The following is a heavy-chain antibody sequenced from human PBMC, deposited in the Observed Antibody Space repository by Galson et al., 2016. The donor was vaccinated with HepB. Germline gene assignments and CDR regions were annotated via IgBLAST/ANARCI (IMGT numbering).Heavy chain of an antibody. CDR3: ARRRAISTIDPISLYYLDY. Sequence: QSGAEVKKSGDSLRISCEGFGYSFSTYWIGWVRQRPGKGLEWMGIIDPSDSDIRYSPCFQGQVTISADKSINTAYLQWSSLRASDTAMYYCARRRAISTIDPISLYYLDYWGQGTFVTVSS. CDR2: IDPSDSDI. D-gene: IGHD2/OR15-2a*01. V-gene: IGHV5-51*01. CDR1: GYSFSTYW. J-gene: IGHJ4*02.